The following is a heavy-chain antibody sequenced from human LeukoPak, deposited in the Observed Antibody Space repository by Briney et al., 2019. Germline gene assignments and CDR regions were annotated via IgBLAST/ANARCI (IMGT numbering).Heavy chain of an antibody. CDR1: GFTFSSYD. CDR2: ISGRGGST. D-gene: IGHD3-22*01. Sequence: GGSLRLSCAASGFTFSSYDMSWVRQAPGKGLEWVSSISGRGGSTYYADSVKGRFTISRDNSKNTLYLQMNSLRAEDTAVYYCAKSYRDYYDSSGYGAFDIWGQGTVVTVSS. CDR3: AKSYRDYYDSSGYGAFDI. J-gene: IGHJ3*02. V-gene: IGHV3-23*01.